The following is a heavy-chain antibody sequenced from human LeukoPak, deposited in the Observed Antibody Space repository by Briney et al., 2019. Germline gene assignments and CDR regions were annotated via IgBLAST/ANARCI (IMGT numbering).Heavy chain of an antibody. Sequence: GGSLRLSCAASGFTFSSYSMNWVRQAPGKGLEWVSSISSSSSYIYYADSVKGRFTISGDNAKNSLYLQMNSLRAEDTAVYYCARDPSITIFGVVIPPYDAFDIWGQGTMVTVSS. J-gene: IGHJ3*02. CDR3: ARDPSITIFGVVIPPYDAFDI. CDR1: GFTFSSYS. D-gene: IGHD3-3*01. CDR2: ISSSSSYI. V-gene: IGHV3-21*01.